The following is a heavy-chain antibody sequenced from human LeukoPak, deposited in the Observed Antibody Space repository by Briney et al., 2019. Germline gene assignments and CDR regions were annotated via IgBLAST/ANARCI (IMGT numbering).Heavy chain of an antibody. V-gene: IGHV3-30*02. J-gene: IGHJ6*03. CDR1: GFTFSSYG. D-gene: IGHD1-26*01. CDR2: IWYDGSNK. Sequence: GGSLRLSCAAAGFTFSSYGMHWVRQAPGKGLEWVAVIWYDGSNKYYADSVEGRFTISRDNSKNTLYLQMNSLRAEDTAVYYCAKENTPYSGTYYVTYYYYMDVWGKGTTVTVSS. CDR3: AKENTPYSGTYYVTYYYYMDV.